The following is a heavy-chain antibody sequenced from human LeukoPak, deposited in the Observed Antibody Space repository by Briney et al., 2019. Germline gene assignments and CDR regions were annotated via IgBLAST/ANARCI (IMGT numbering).Heavy chain of an antibody. V-gene: IGHV4-59*01. J-gene: IGHJ4*02. CDR2: IYYRGST. D-gene: IGHD6-13*01. Sequence: SETLSLTCTVSGGSITDYYWSWIRQPPGKGLEWIGHIYYRGSTNYNPSLKSRVTISVDASKIHFSLRLRSVAAADTAVYYCARSLYRATAGADFDFWGQGTRVTVSS. CDR1: GGSITDYY. CDR3: ARSLYRATAGADFDF.